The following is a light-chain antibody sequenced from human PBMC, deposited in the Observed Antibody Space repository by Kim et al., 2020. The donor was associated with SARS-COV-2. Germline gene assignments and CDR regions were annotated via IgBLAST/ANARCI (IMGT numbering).Light chain of an antibody. V-gene: IGKV3-20*01. J-gene: IGKJ1*01. CDR1: HSVSSSY. Sequence: EIVLTQSPGTLSLSPGERATLSCRASHSVSSSYLAWYQQKPGQAPSLLIHDASSRATGIPDRFSGSGSGTDFTLTISRLEPEDFAVYYCQQYVGSPPGTFGQGTKVDIK. CDR3: QQYVGSPPGT. CDR2: DAS.